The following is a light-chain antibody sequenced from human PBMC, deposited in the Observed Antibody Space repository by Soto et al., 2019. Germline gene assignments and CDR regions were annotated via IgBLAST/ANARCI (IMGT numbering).Light chain of an antibody. CDR2: DVS. CDR3: LQRSNWPLT. Sequence: EVVLTQSPATLSLSPGERATLSCRASQSVTKYLAWYQQKPGQALRLLIYDVSKRATGIPARFSGSGSETDFTLTISRLEPGDFAVYYFLQRSNWPLTFGGGTKLDIK. CDR1: QSVTKY. J-gene: IGKJ4*01. V-gene: IGKV3-11*01.